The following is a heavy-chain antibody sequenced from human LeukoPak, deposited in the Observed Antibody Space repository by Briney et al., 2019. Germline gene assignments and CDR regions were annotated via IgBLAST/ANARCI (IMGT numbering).Heavy chain of an antibody. V-gene: IGHV4-39*01. CDR3: ARGLGDGSGTYFQH. CDR1: GGSISTSSYY. J-gene: IGHJ1*01. D-gene: IGHD3-10*01. CDR2: IYYNGST. Sequence: SETLSLTCTVSGGSISTSSYYWGWIRQPPGKGLQWIGSIYYNGSTYYNPSLKSRVIISIDTSKNQFSLKLSSVTAADTAVYYCARGLGDGSGTYFQHWGQGTLVTVSS.